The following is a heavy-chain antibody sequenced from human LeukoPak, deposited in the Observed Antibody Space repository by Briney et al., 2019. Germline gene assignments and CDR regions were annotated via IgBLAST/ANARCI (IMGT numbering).Heavy chain of an antibody. V-gene: IGHV4-39*07. Sequence: SETLSLTCTVSGGSISSSSYYWGCFRQPPGKGLEWIGSIYYSGSTNYNPSLKSRVSISVDTSKNQLSLKLNSVTAADTAVYYCARVAGYSYGRNDYWGQGTLVTVSS. CDR2: IYYSGST. J-gene: IGHJ4*02. D-gene: IGHD5-18*01. CDR1: GGSISSSSYY. CDR3: ARVAGYSYGRNDY.